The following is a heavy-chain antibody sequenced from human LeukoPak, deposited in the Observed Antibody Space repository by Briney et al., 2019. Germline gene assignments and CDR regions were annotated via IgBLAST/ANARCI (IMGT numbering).Heavy chain of an antibody. V-gene: IGHV3-15*01. CDR1: GFTFSNAW. D-gene: IGHD2-2*01. CDR2: IKSKTDGGTT. Sequence: GGSLRLSCAASGFTFSNAWMSWVRQAPGKGLEWVGRIKSKTDGGTTDYAAPVKGRFTISRDDSKNTLYLQMNSLKTEDTAVYYCTTDRVVPAAMVDYWGQGTLVTVSS. CDR3: TTDRVVPAAMVDY. J-gene: IGHJ4*02.